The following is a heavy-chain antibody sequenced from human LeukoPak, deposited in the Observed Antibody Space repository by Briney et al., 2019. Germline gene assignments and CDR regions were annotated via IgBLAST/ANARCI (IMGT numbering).Heavy chain of an antibody. Sequence: ASVKVSCKASGYTFTSYGISWVRQAPGQGLEWMGWVNPNSGGTNYAHKFQGWVTMTRDTSISTAYMELSRLRSDDTAVYYCARDSPLSYYDSSGGGSSFDPWGQGTLVTVSS. D-gene: IGHD3-22*01. V-gene: IGHV1-2*04. J-gene: IGHJ5*02. CDR2: VNPNSGGT. CDR3: ARDSPLSYYDSSGGGSSFDP. CDR1: GYTFTSYG.